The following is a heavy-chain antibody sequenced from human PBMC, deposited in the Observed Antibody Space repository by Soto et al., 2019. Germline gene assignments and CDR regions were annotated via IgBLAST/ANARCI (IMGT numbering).Heavy chain of an antibody. D-gene: IGHD1-26*01. CDR2: IYHSGST. V-gene: IGHV4-30-2*01. CDR3: ARGWCEREGYVMDF. J-gene: IGHJ6*02. CDR1: GGSISSGGYS. Sequence: SETLSLTCAVSGGSISSGGYSWSWIRQAPGKGLEWIGYIYHSGSTYYNPSLKSRVTISVDRSKNQFSLKLSSVTAADTAVYYCARGWCEREGYVMDFWGQGTTVTVSS.